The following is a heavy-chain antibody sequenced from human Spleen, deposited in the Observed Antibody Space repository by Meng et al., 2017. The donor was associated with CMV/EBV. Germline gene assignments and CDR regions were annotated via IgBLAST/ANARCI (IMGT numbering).Heavy chain of an antibody. Sequence: CAASGFAFSSYSMNWVRQAPGKGLEWVSSISSSTSYIYYADSVKGRFTISRDNAKNSLYLQMNSLRAEDTAVYYCARWTDYDFWFDPWGQGTLVTVSS. V-gene: IGHV3-21*01. D-gene: IGHD3-3*01. CDR3: ARWTDYDFWFDP. CDR2: ISSSTSYI. J-gene: IGHJ5*02. CDR1: GFAFSSYS.